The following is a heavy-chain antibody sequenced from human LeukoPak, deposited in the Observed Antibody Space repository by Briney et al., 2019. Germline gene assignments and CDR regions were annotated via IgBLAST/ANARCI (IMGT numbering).Heavy chain of an antibody. V-gene: IGHV4-34*01. CDR2: INHSGST. Sequence: SETLSLTCAVYGGSFSGYYWSWIRQPPGKGLEWIGEINHSGSTNYNPSLKSRVTISVDTSKNQFSLKLSSVTAADTAVYYCARADSGYDQYYFDHWGQGTLVTVSP. CDR3: ARADSGYDQYYFDH. J-gene: IGHJ4*02. D-gene: IGHD5-12*01. CDR1: GGSFSGYY.